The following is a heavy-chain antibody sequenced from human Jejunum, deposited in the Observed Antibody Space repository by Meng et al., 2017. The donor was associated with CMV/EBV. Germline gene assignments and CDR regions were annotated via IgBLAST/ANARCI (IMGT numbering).Heavy chain of an antibody. CDR2: ISGSGGGGGT. CDR3: AKADLGYCSGTICYRVDY. V-gene: IGHV3-23*01. J-gene: IGHJ4*02. CDR1: YA. D-gene: IGHD2-2*01. Sequence: YAMSWVRQTPGKGLEWVSAISGSGGGGGTYYADSVKGRCTISRDNSKNTLYLQMNSLRAEDTAVYYCAKADLGYCSGTICYRVDYWGQGTLVTVSS.